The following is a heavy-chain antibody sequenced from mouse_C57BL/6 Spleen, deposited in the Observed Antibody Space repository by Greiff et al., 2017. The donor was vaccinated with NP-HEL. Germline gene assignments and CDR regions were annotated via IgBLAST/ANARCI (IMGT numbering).Heavy chain of an antibody. J-gene: IGHJ1*03. V-gene: IGHV5-16*01. Sequence: EVQRVESEGGLVQPGSSMKLSCTASGFTFSDYYMAWVRQVPEKGLEWVANISYDASSTYYLDSLKSRFIISRANAKNILHLQMSSLKSEDTATYYCARDPPYYGSSYWYFDVWGTGTTVTVSS. CDR1: GFTFSDYY. CDR2: ISYDASST. D-gene: IGHD1-1*01. CDR3: ARDPPYYGSSYWYFDV.